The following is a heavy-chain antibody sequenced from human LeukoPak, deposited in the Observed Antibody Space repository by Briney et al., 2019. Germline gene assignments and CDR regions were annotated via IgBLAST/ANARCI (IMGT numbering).Heavy chain of an antibody. CDR1: GGSVTTSSYY. J-gene: IGHJ5*02. D-gene: IGHD3-10*01. CDR3: ARWSLREAYNRFDP. V-gene: IGHV4-39*01. CDR2: MSHSGSA. Sequence: SETLSLTCTVSGGSVTTSSYYWGWIRQPPGKGLEWIGSMSHSGSAFYNPSLKSRVSISVDTSKSQFSLRVTSVTAADTALYYCARWSLREAYNRFDPWGQGTLVTVSS.